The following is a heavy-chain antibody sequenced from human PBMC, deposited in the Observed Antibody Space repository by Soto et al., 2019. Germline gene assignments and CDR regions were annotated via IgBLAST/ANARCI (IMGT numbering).Heavy chain of an antibody. J-gene: IGHJ4*02. CDR3: AKDGLGAYSYGSYYFDY. CDR2: ISSSGGST. V-gene: IGHV3-23*01. Sequence: EVQLLESGGGLVQPGGSLRLSCAASGFTFSSYAMSWVRQAPGKGLEWVSTISSSGGSTYYADSVKGRFTISRDNSKNTLYLQMNSLSAADTAVYYCAKDGLGAYSYGSYYFDYWGQGTLVTVSS. CDR1: GFTFSSYA. D-gene: IGHD5-18*01.